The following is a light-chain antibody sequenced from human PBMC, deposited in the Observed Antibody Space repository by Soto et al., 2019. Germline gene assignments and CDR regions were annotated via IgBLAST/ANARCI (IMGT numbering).Light chain of an antibody. CDR2: AAS. CDR1: HSVTTN. Sequence: EILMTQSPAPLSVSTGEGASLSCRVSHSVTTNLAWYQQRPGQPPRLLIYAASSRAIHTPDRSRGSGSGTDFTLTISGLEPEDFAVYYCQHFRNSLWTFGQGTKVDIK. J-gene: IGKJ1*01. V-gene: IGKV3D-15*01. CDR3: QHFRNSLWT.